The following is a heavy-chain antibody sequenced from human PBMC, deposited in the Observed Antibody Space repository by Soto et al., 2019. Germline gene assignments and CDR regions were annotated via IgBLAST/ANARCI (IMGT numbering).Heavy chain of an antibody. V-gene: IGHV1-69*01. J-gene: IGHJ4*02. Sequence: QVQLVQSGAEVKKPGSSVTVSCKASGGTFSSYAIRWVRQAPGQGLEWMGGIIPIFGTATSAQKFQGRVTITADESTSTDYMELSSLRSEDTAVYYCARDLESSGYSLAYWGQGTLVTVSS. CDR3: ARDLESSGYSLAY. CDR2: IIPIFGTA. D-gene: IGHD3-22*01. CDR1: GGTFSSYA.